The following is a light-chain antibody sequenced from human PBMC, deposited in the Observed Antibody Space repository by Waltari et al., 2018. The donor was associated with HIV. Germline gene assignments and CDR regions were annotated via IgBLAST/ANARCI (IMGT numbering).Light chain of an antibody. J-gene: IGKJ5*01. CDR3: QQYGRSRT. CDR2: GAS. CDR1: QSISSGY. Sequence: IVLTQSPGTLSLSPGEKATLSCRASQSISSGYLAWYQQTPGQAPRLLIYGASSRATGIPDRFSGSGSGTDFTLTISRLEPEDFAVYYCQQYGRSRTFGQGTRLEIK. V-gene: IGKV3-20*01.